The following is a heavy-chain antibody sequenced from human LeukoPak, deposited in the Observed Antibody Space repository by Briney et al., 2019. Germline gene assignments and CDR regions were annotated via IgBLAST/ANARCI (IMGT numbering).Heavy chain of an antibody. CDR3: ARGAWDYDSSGYRFDAFDI. CDR1: GGSISSSSYY. Sequence: SETLSLTCTVSGGSISSSSYYWGWIRQPPGKGLEWIGSIYYSGSTYYNPSLKSRVTISVDRSKNQFSLKLSSVTAADTAVYYCARGAWDYDSSGYRFDAFDIWGQGTMVTVSS. V-gene: IGHV4-39*07. J-gene: IGHJ3*02. CDR2: IYYSGST. D-gene: IGHD3-22*01.